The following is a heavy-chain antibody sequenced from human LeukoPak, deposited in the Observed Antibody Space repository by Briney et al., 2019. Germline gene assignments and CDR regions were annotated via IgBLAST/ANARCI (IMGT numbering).Heavy chain of an antibody. Sequence: SETLSLTCTVSGGSISSYYWSWIRQPAGKGLEWIGRIYTSGSTNYNPSLKSRVTISVDTSKNQLSLKLSSVTAADTAVYYCARDREAVPGTGVGYYFDYWGQGTLVTVSS. CDR1: GGSISSYY. D-gene: IGHD6-19*01. V-gene: IGHV4-4*07. J-gene: IGHJ4*02. CDR2: IYTSGST. CDR3: ARDREAVPGTGVGYYFDY.